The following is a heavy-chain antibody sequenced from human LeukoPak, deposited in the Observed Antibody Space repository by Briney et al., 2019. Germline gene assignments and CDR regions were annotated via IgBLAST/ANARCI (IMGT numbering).Heavy chain of an antibody. CDR2: ISGSGGST. CDR3: AIHPYYDSSGYSYYFDY. V-gene: IGHV3-23*01. Sequence: GGSLRLSCAASGFTFSSYAMSWVRQAPGKGLEWVSAISGSGGSTYYADSVKGRFTISRDNSKNTLYLQMNSLRAEGTAIYYCAIHPYYDSSGYSYYFDYWGQGTLVTVSS. CDR1: GFTFSSYA. D-gene: IGHD3-22*01. J-gene: IGHJ4*02.